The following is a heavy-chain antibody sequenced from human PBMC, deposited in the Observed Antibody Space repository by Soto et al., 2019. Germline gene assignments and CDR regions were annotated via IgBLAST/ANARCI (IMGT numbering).Heavy chain of an antibody. CDR2: IYPGDSDT. Sequence: GESLKISCKGSGYSFTSYCIGWVRQMPGKGLEWMGIIYPGDSDTRYSPSFQGQVTISADKSISTAYLQWSSLKASDTAMYYCARPGRWLQSGFDYWGQGTLVTVSS. CDR3: ARPGRWLQSGFDY. V-gene: IGHV5-51*01. CDR1: GYSFTSYC. J-gene: IGHJ4*02. D-gene: IGHD3-10*01.